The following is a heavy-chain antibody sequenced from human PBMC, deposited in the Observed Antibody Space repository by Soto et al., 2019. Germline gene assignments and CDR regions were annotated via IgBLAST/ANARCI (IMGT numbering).Heavy chain of an antibody. CDR3: AGEVEYQLLRAYNWIDP. V-gene: IGHV4-34*01. CDR2: INHSGST. D-gene: IGHD2-2*01. Sequence: SETLSLTCAVYGGSFSGYYWSWIRQPPGKGLEWIGEINHSGSTNYNPSLKSRVTISVDTSKNQFSLKLGSVTAADTAVYYCAGEVEYQLLRAYNWIDPSGQGTLVTVSS. CDR1: GGSFSGYY. J-gene: IGHJ5*02.